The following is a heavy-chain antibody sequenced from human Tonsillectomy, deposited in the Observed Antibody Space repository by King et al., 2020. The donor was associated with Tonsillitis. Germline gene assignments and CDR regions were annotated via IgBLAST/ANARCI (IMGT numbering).Heavy chain of an antibody. CDR3: ARDRGRAWDSAQAGDGMDV. D-gene: IGHD1-26*01. Sequence: VQLVESGAEVKKPGASVKVSCKASGYTFISFGISWVRQAPGQGLEWMGWISAYNGNTNYAQNLQDRVTMTTDTSTSTVYMELRSLRSDDTAVYYCARDRGRAWDSAQAGDGMDVWGQGTTVTVSS. CDR2: ISAYNGNT. V-gene: IGHV1-18*04. CDR1: GYTFISFG. J-gene: IGHJ6*02.